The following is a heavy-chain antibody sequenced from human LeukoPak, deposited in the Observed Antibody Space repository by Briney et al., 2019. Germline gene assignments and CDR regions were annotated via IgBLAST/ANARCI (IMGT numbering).Heavy chain of an antibody. Sequence: QTGGSLRLSCAASGFTFNNFGMHWVRQAPGKGLEFVSFIGFEGVDKYYADSVKGRFTISKDYSKATLYLHMNSLRPEDTAIYYCAKDLHGGYSSDYWGQGTLVTVSS. CDR1: GFTFNNFG. V-gene: IGHV3-30*02. J-gene: IGHJ4*02. CDR3: AKDLHGGYSSDY. CDR2: IGFEGVDK. D-gene: IGHD4-23*01.